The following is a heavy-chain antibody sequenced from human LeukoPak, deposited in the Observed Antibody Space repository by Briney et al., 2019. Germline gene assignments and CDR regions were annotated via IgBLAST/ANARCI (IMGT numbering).Heavy chain of an antibody. V-gene: IGHV4-39*01. Sequence: PSETLSLTCTVSGGSISSSSYYWGWIRQPPGKGPEWIGSIYYSGSTYYNPSLKSRVTISVDTSKNQFSLKLSSVTAADTAVYYCARVDYDVTIIDYWSQGTLVTVS. CDR1: GGSISSSSYY. CDR2: IYYSGST. D-gene: IGHD4-17*01. CDR3: ARVDYDVTIIDY. J-gene: IGHJ4*02.